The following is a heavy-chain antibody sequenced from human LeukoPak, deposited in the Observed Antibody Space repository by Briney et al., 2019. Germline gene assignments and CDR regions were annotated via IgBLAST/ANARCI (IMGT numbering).Heavy chain of an antibody. CDR3: AKVGLIVGVSPLDY. V-gene: IGHV3-23*01. CDR1: GFTFSSFA. CDR2: ISDIGDST. Sequence: PGGSLRLSCAASGFTFSSFAMSWVRQAPGKGLEWVLSISDIGDSTYYADSVRGRFTFSRDDSKNTLYLQMNSLRAEDTAVYYCAKVGLIVGVSPLDYWGQGTLVTVSS. J-gene: IGHJ4*02. D-gene: IGHD1-26*01.